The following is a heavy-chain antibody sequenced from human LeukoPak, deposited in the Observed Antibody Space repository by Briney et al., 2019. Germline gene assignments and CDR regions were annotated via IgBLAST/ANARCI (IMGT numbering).Heavy chain of an antibody. CDR3: ARGAYDGSGYRLYYFDY. CDR1: GYTFTSYD. D-gene: IGHD3-22*01. Sequence: ASVKVSCKASGYTFTSYDINWVRPATGQGLEWMGWMNPNSGNTGYAQKFQGRVTMTRNTSISTAYMELSSLRSEDTAVYYCARGAYDGSGYRLYYFDYWGQGTLVTVSS. CDR2: MNPNSGNT. J-gene: IGHJ4*02. V-gene: IGHV1-8*01.